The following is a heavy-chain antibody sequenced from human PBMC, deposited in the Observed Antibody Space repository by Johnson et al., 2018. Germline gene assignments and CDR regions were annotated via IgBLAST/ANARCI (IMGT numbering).Heavy chain of an antibody. J-gene: IGHJ6*03. Sequence: QVQLLESGGGVVQPGRSLRLSCAASGFTFSSYGMHWVRQAPGKGLEWVAVISYDGSNKYYADSVKGRFTISRDNFKNTLYLQMNSLRAEDTAVYYCAKDYYDWGYYYYYMDVWGKGTTVTVSS. CDR2: ISYDGSNK. CDR1: GFTFSSYG. CDR3: AKDYYDWGYYYYYMDV. D-gene: IGHD3-22*01. V-gene: IGHV3-30*18.